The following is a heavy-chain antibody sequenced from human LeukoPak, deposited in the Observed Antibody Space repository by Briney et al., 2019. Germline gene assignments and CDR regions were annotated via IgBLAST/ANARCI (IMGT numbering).Heavy chain of an antibody. V-gene: IGHV3-21*01. CDR2: IGSSSSYI. Sequence: GGSLRLSCAASGFTFSSYSMNWVRQAPGKGLEWVSSIGSSSSYIYYADSVKGRFTISRDNAKNSLYLQMNSLRAEDTAVYYCARDRDIVVVPAATLDYWGQGTLVTVSS. J-gene: IGHJ4*02. CDR3: ARDRDIVVVPAATLDY. CDR1: GFTFSSYS. D-gene: IGHD2-2*01.